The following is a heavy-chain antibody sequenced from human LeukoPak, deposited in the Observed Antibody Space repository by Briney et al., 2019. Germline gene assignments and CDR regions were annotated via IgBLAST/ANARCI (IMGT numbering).Heavy chain of an antibody. D-gene: IGHD3-3*01. CDR2: IKQDGSEK. J-gene: IGHJ6*03. CDR1: GFTFSSYW. V-gene: IGHV3-7*01. Sequence: GGSLRLSCAASGFTFSSYWMSWVRQAPGKGLEWVANIKQDGSEKYYVDSVKGRFTISRDNAKNSLYLQMNSLRAEDTAVYYCASVYDFWSGYYTDYYYYMDVWGKGTTVTVSS. CDR3: ASVYDFWSGYYTDYYYYMDV.